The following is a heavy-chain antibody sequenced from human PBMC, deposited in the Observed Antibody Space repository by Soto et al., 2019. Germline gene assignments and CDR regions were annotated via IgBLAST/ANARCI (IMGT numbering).Heavy chain of an antibody. CDR2: ISGSGGST. CDR3: AKTSRMNSMIVEHDAFDI. V-gene: IGHV3-23*01. J-gene: IGHJ3*02. D-gene: IGHD3-22*01. CDR1: GFTFSSYA. Sequence: GGSLRLSCAASGFTFSSYAMSWVRQAPGKGLEWVSAISGSGGSTYYADSVKGRFTISRDNSKNTLYLQMNSLRAEDTAVYYCAKTSRMNSMIVEHDAFDIWGQGTMVTVSS.